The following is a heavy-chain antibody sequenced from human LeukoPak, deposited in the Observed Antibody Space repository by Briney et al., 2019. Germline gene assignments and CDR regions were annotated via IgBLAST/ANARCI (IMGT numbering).Heavy chain of an antibody. V-gene: IGHV4-31*03. CDR2: IFYSGST. Sequence: SETLSLTCTVSGGSISSGGYHWSWIRQHPGKGLERIGYIFYSGSTYYSPSLKSRVTISVDTSKNQFSLKLSSVTAADTAVYYCARESSNERDGYNLALDYWGQGTLVTVSS. CDR1: GGSISSGGYH. D-gene: IGHD5-24*01. CDR3: ARESSNERDGYNLALDY. J-gene: IGHJ4*02.